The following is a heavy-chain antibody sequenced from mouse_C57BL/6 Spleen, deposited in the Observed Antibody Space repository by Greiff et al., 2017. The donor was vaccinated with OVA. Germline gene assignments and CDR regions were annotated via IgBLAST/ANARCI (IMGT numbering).Heavy chain of an antibody. V-gene: IGHV5-6*01. CDR1: GFTFSSSG. D-gene: IGHD2-4*01. Sequence: EVQVVESGGDLVKPGGSLKLSCAASGFTFSSSGMSWVRPTPDKRLAWVATISSGGSYTYYPASVKGRFTIYRDNAKNTLYLQMSSLKSEDTAMYYCARQTDDDEGRYYYAMDYWGQGTSVTVSS. J-gene: IGHJ4*01. CDR2: ISSGGSYT. CDR3: ARQTDDDEGRYYYAMDY.